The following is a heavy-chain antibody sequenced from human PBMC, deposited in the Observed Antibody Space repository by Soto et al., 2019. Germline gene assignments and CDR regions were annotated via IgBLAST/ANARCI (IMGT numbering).Heavy chain of an antibody. V-gene: IGHV4-30-2*01. Sequence: QLQLQESGSGPVKPSQTLSLTCAVSGGSISSGGYSWSWIRQPLGKGLEWIGYIYHSGSTYYNPSLKSRVTISVDRSKNQFSLKLSSVTAADTAVYYCARENNVLPGGYFDYWGQGTLVTVSS. D-gene: IGHD3-10*01. CDR1: GGSISSGGYS. J-gene: IGHJ4*02. CDR3: ARENNVLPGGYFDY. CDR2: IYHSGST.